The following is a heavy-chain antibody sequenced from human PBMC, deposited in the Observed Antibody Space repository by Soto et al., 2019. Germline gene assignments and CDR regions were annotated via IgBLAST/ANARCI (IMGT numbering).Heavy chain of an antibody. CDR2: IWYDGSNK. V-gene: IGHV3-33*01. Sequence: QVQLVESGGGVVQPGRSLRLSCAASGFTFSSYGMHWVRQAPGKGLEWVAVIWYDGSNKYYADSVKGRFTISRDNSKNTLYLQMNSLRAEDTAVYHCARDSDYYDSSGSFQHWGQGTLVTVSS. CDR3: ARDSDYYDSSGSFQH. D-gene: IGHD3-22*01. J-gene: IGHJ1*01. CDR1: GFTFSSYG.